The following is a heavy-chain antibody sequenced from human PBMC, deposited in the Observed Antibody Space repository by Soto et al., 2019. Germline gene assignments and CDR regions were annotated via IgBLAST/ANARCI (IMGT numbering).Heavy chain of an antibody. CDR2: IHDSGST. Sequence: PSETLSLTCAVSGGSIGSSNWWSWVRQSPGKGLEWIGEIHDSGSTNYSPSLKSRVTISLDKSKNQFSLNLSSVTAADTAVYYCARLKTDEILTEFYNWGQGALVTISS. CDR3: ARLKTDEILTEFYN. D-gene: IGHD3-9*01. J-gene: IGHJ4*02. V-gene: IGHV4-4*02. CDR1: GGSIGSSNW.